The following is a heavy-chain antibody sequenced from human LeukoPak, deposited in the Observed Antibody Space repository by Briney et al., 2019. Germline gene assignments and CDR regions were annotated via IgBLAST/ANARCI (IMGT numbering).Heavy chain of an antibody. CDR3: ARAAFGELDLDY. D-gene: IGHD3-10*01. CDR1: GFTFSSYA. Sequence: PGGSLRLSCAASGFTFSSYAMHWVRQAPGKGLEWVAVISYDGSNKYYADSVKGRFTISRDNSKNTLYLQMNSLRAEDTAVYYCARAAFGELDLDYWGQGTLVTVSS. J-gene: IGHJ4*02. V-gene: IGHV3-30*04. CDR2: ISYDGSNK.